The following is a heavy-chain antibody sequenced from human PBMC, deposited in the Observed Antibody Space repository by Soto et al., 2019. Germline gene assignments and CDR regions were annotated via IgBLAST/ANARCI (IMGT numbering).Heavy chain of an antibody. CDR2: ISYDGSNK. J-gene: IGHJ3*02. Sequence: QVQLVESGGGVVQPGRSLRLSCAASGFTFSSYGMHWVRQAPGKGLEWVALISYDGSNKYYADSVKGRFTISRDNSKNTLYLQMNSLRTAATAVSYWAKDLGHGGRGAFDIWGQGTMVTVSS. D-gene: IGHD7-27*01. V-gene: IGHV3-30*18. CDR1: GFTFSSYG. CDR3: AKDLGHGGRGAFDI.